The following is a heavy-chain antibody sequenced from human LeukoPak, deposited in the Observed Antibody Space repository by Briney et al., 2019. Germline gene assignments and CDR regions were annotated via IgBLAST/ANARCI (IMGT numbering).Heavy chain of an antibody. V-gene: IGHV3-21*01. CDR3: ARDGYAFDAFDI. CDR2: ISSGSSYI. Sequence: GGSLRLSCAASGFTFSSYSMNWVRQAPGKGLEWVSSISSGSSYIYYADSVKGRFTISRDNAKNSLYLQMNSLRAEDTAVYYCARDGYAFDAFDIWGQGTMVIVSS. D-gene: IGHD5-12*01. CDR1: GFTFSSYS. J-gene: IGHJ3*02.